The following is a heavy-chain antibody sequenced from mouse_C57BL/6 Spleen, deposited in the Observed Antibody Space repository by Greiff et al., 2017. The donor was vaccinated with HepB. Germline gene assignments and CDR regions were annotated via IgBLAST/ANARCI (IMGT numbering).Heavy chain of an antibody. J-gene: IGHJ2*01. Sequence: VQLQQSGAELVMPGASVKLSCKASGYTFTSYWMHWVKQRPGQGLEWIGEIDPSDSYTNYNQKFKGKSTLTVDKSSSTAYMQLSILTYEDSAVHYCARGDGRSLDYWGQGTTLTVSS. CDR3: ARGDGRSLDY. CDR1: GYTFTSYW. V-gene: IGHV1-69*01. CDR2: IDPSDSYT. D-gene: IGHD1-1*01.